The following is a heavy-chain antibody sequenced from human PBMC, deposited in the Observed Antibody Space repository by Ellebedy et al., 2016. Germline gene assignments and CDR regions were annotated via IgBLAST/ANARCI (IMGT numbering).Heavy chain of an antibody. V-gene: IGHV3-53*01. D-gene: IGHD4-23*01. Sequence: GESLKISXAASGFTVSSNDMNWVRQAPGKGLEWVSVIYTSGATYYADSVKGRFTISRDSSKKTLFLQMTSLGAEDTAVYYCVTRHNGGFDIWGQGTTVTVSS. CDR2: IYTSGAT. CDR1: GFTVSSND. J-gene: IGHJ3*02. CDR3: VTRHNGGFDI.